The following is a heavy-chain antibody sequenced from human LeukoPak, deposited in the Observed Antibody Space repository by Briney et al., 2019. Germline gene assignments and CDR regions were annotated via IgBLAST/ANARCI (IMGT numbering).Heavy chain of an antibody. V-gene: IGHV5-51*01. Sequence: GESLKLSCTGFGYSFASYWIAWVRQMPGKGLEWMGIIYPGDSDTRYSPSFQGQVTISVDKSISTAYLQWSSLKASDTAMYYCARAGKTGTTGDAFDIWGQGTMVTVSS. CDR1: GYSFASYW. CDR2: IYPGDSDT. J-gene: IGHJ3*02. D-gene: IGHD1-1*01. CDR3: ARAGKTGTTGDAFDI.